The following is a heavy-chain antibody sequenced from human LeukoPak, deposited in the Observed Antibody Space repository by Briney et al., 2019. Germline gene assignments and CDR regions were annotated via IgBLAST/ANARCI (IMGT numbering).Heavy chain of an antibody. V-gene: IGHV2-5*01. J-gene: IGHJ4*02. CDR1: GISLSTSGVG. Sequence: SGPTLVNPTQTLTLTCTCSGISLSTSGVGVDSIPQPPGKPLDWLALIYGNDDKRYSPSLKSRLTITKDTSKNQVVLTMANMDPVDTATYYCAHSQKGYCTNGVCYTGFDYWGQGTLVTVSS. CDR2: IYGNDDK. D-gene: IGHD2-8*01. CDR3: AHSQKGYCTNGVCYTGFDY.